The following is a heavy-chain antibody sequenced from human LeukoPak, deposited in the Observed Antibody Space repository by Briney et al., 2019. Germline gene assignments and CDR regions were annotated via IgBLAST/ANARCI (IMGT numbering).Heavy chain of an antibody. Sequence: PGGSLRLSCAASGFTLSSYSMNWVRRAPGKGVEWVSSISSRSSYIYYADSVKGRFTISRDNAKNSLYLQMNSLRAEDTAVYYCARDEYSGYDRFDYWGQGTLVTVSS. J-gene: IGHJ4*02. CDR3: ARDEYSGYDRFDY. CDR1: GFTLSSYS. V-gene: IGHV3-21*01. CDR2: ISSRSSYI. D-gene: IGHD5-12*01.